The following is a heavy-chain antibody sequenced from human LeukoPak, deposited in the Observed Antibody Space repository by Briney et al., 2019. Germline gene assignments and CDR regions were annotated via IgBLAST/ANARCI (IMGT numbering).Heavy chain of an antibody. J-gene: IGHJ4*02. CDR1: GYTFTGYY. D-gene: IGHD6-6*01. CDR3: ARERQDSSSSVDY. V-gene: IGHV1-2*02. Sequence: ASVKVSCKASGYTFTGYYMHWVRQAPGQGLEWMGWINPNSGGTNYAQKFQGRVTMTRDTSISTAYMELSRLRSDDTAVYYCARERQDSSSSVDYWGQGTLVTVSS. CDR2: INPNSGGT.